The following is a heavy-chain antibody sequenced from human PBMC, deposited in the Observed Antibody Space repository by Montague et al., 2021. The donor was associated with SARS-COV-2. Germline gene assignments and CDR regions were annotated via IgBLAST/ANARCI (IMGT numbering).Heavy chain of an antibody. D-gene: IGHD4-23*01. CDR1: GGSISSGGYY. CDR2: IYYSGST. V-gene: IGHV4-31*03. Sequence: TLSLTCTVSGGSISSGGYYWSWIRQHPGKGLEWIGYIYYSGSTYYNPSLKSRVTISVDTSKNQFSLKPSSVTAADTAVYYCASTYGGNLGYYYYYMDAWGKGTTVTVSS. CDR3: ASTYGGNLGYYYYYMDA. J-gene: IGHJ6*03.